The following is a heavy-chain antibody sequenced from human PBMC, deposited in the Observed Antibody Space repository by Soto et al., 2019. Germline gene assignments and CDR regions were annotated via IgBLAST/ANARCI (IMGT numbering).Heavy chain of an antibody. Sequence: ASVKVSCKASGYTFTSYYIQLVRQAPGQGLEWMGIINPSGGSTNYAQKFQGRVTMTRDTSTSTVYMELSSLRSEDTAIYYCSRGYPPRDQLGNLPGAFWGQGTLVTVSS. CDR2: INPSGGST. CDR3: SRGYPPRDQLGNLPGAF. D-gene: IGHD1-1*01. J-gene: IGHJ4*02. CDR1: GYTFTSYY. V-gene: IGHV1-46*03.